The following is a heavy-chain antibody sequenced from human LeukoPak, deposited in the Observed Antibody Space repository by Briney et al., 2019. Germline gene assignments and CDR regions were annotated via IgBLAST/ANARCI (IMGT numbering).Heavy chain of an antibody. CDR1: GFSVSIYY. CDR2: IYTGGST. V-gene: IGHV3-53*01. CDR3: ARDKSGYGLVWFDL. J-gene: IGHJ5*02. D-gene: IGHD5-12*01. Sequence: GRSLRLSCAASGFSVSIYYMTWVRQAPGKGLGWVSVIYTGGSTYYADSVKGRFTVSRDSTKNTLYLQINSLRAEDTGVYYCARDKSGYGLVWFDLWGQGTLVTVSS.